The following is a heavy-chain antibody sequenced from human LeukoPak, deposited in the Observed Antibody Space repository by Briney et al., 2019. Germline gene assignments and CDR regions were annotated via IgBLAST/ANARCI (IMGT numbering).Heavy chain of an antibody. J-gene: IGHJ4*02. CDR1: GGSISSYY. V-gene: IGHV4-4*07. Sequence: SETLFLTCTVSGGSISSYYWSWIRQPAGKGLEWIGRIYTSGSTNYNPSLKSRVTISVDKSKNQFSLKLSSVTAADTAVYYCARDGSGSLGFDYWGQGTLVTVSS. CDR3: ARDGSGSLGFDY. D-gene: IGHD3-10*01. CDR2: IYTSGST.